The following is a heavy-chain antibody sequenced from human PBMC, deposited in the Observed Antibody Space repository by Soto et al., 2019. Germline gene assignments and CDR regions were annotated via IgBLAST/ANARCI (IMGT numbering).Heavy chain of an antibody. CDR1: GGSISSYY. CDR3: ARGVYTLTTVNWLDH. V-gene: IGHV4-4*07. J-gene: IGHJ5*02. D-gene: IGHD4-4*01. Sequence: PSETLSLTSNVSGGSISSYYWSWIRQPAGKGLEWIGRIYTSGSTNYNPSLKSRVTMSVDTSKNQFSLKLSSLTAADTAVYYWARGVYTLTTVNWLDHWGQVTLFTVSS. CDR2: IYTSGST.